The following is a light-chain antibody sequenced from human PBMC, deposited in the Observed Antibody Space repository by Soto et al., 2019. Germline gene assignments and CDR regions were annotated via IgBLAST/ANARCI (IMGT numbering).Light chain of an antibody. CDR2: AAS. CDR1: QRISSY. J-gene: IGKJ1*01. V-gene: IGKV1-39*01. Sequence: DLQMTQSPSSLSASVGDRVTITCRASQRISSYLSWYQQRPGKAPKLLIYAASSLHSGVPSRFSGDRSGTDFTLTISSLQPEDFATYYCQQGYSPPWTFGQGTKVEIK. CDR3: QQGYSPPWT.